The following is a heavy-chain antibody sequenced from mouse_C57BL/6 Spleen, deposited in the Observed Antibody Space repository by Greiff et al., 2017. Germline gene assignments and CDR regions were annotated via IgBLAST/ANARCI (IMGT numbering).Heavy chain of an antibody. CDR1: GYSFTGYF. CDR2: INPYNGDT. J-gene: IGHJ2*01. CDR3: ARDYCYGSSYGYFDY. V-gene: IGHV1-20*01. D-gene: IGHD1-1*01. Sequence: VQLQQSGPELVKPGDSVKISCKASGYSFTGYFMNWVMQSHGKSLEWIGRINPYNGDTFYNQKFKGKATLPVDKSSITAHMELRSLTSEDSAVYYCARDYCYGSSYGYFDYWGQGTTLTVSS.